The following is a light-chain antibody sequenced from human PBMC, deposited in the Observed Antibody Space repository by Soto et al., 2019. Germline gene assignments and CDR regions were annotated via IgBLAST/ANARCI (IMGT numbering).Light chain of an antibody. CDR1: QSILYRSNNRNY. Sequence: DIVMTQSPDSLAVSLGERATINCKSSQSILYRSNNRNYLAWYQQKPGQPPKLLIYWASTRESGVPDRFSGSGSGPDFTLTISRLQAEDVAVYYRQQYYPPPYFGPGTKVDIK. J-gene: IGKJ3*01. V-gene: IGKV4-1*01. CDR2: WAS. CDR3: QQYYPPPY.